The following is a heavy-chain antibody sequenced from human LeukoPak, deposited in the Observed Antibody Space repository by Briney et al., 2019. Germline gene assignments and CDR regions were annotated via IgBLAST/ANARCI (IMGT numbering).Heavy chain of an antibody. CDR1: GGSISSGDYY. D-gene: IGHD6-13*01. CDR3: ARGVAAAGWSKGGQWFDP. J-gene: IGHJ5*02. Sequence: SQTLSLTCTVSGGSISSGDYYWSWIRQPPGKGLEWIGYIYYSGSTYYNPSLKSRVTISVDTSKNQFSLKLSSVTAADTAVYYCARGVAAAGWSKGGQWFDPWGQGTLVTVSS. CDR2: IYYSGST. V-gene: IGHV4-30-4*08.